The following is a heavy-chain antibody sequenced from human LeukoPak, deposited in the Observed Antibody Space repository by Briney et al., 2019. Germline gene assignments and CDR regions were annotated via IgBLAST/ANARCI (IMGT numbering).Heavy chain of an antibody. CDR1: GFTFSSHW. J-gene: IGHJ4*02. D-gene: IGHD3-10*01. CDR2: INSDGSTP. Sequence: PGGALILSCAASGFTFSSHWLHWVRPSAGKRLVWVSRINSDGSTPSYADCVKGRFTISRDNAKNTLCLQMNSLRAEDTAVYYCARGSGEFAYWGQGTLVTVSS. V-gene: IGHV3-74*01. CDR3: ARGSGEFAY.